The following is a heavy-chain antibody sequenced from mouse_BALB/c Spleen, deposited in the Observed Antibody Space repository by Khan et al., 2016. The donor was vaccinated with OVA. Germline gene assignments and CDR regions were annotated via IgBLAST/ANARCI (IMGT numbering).Heavy chain of an antibody. V-gene: IGHV3-2*02. CDR1: GYSITSDYA. D-gene: IGHD2-14*01. CDR3: ARSGYEAWFAY. CDR2: ISYSGST. Sequence: EVQLQESGPGLVKPSQSLSLTCTVTGYSITSDYAWNWIRQFPRNKLEWMGYISYSGSTSYNPSFKSRISITRDTSKNQFFLQLKSVTPEDTGTYFCARSGYEAWFAYWGQGTLVTVSA. J-gene: IGHJ3*01.